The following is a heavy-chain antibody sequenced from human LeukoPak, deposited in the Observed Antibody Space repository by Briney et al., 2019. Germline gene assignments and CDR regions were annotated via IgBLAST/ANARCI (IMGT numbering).Heavy chain of an antibody. CDR1: GFTFDDYA. Sequence: GGSLRLSCAASGFTFDDYAMHWVRQAPGKGLEWVSGISWNSGSIGYADSVKGRFTISRDNAKNSLYLQMNSLRAEDMALYYCAKDQYYYDSSGLLDYWGQGTLVTVSS. V-gene: IGHV3-9*03. J-gene: IGHJ4*02. CDR3: AKDQYYYDSSGLLDY. D-gene: IGHD3-22*01. CDR2: ISWNSGSI.